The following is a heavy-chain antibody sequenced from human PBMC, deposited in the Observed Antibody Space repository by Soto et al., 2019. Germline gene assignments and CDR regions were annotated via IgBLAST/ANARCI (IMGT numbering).Heavy chain of an antibody. CDR1: GFTFSSYG. CDR2: IWYDGSNK. Sequence: GGSLRLSCAASGFTFSSYGMHWVRQAPGKGLEWVAVIWYDGSNKYYADSVKGRFTISRDNSKNTLYLQMNSLRAEDTAVYYCARDTALVAATLDCWGQGTLVTVSS. D-gene: IGHD2-15*01. J-gene: IGHJ4*02. CDR3: ARDTALVAATLDC. V-gene: IGHV3-33*01.